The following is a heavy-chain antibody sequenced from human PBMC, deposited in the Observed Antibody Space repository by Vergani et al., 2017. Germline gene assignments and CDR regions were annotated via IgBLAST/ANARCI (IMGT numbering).Heavy chain of an antibody. D-gene: IGHD3-9*01. Sequence: QVQLQQWGAGLLKPSETLSLTCAVYGGSFSGYYWSWIRQPPGKGLEWIGEINHSGSTNYNPSLKSRVTISVDTAKNQFSLKLISVTAADTAVYYCARGRYDILTGYPPHYYYMDVWGKGTTVTVSS. V-gene: IGHV4-34*01. CDR2: INHSGST. J-gene: IGHJ6*03. CDR1: GGSFSGYY. CDR3: ARGRYDILTGYPPHYYYMDV.